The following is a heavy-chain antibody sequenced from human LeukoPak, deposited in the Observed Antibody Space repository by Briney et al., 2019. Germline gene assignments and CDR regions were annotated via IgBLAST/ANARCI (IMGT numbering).Heavy chain of an antibody. V-gene: IGHV4-61*02. J-gene: IGHJ4*02. CDR3: ARWHRSSTICYAGV. Sequence: PSQTLSLTCTVSGGSISSGSYYWSWIRQPAGKGLEWIGRIYTSGSTNYNPSLKSRVTISVDTSKNQFSLKLSSVTAADTAVYYCARWHRSSTICYAGVWGQGTLVTVSS. D-gene: IGHD2-2*01. CDR1: GGSISSGSYY. CDR2: IYTSGST.